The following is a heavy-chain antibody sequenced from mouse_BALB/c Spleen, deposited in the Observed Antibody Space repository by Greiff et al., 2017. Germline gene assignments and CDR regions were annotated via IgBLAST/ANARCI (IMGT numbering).Heavy chain of an antibody. CDR1: GFTFSSFG. CDR2: ISSGSSTI. D-gene: IGHD2-3*01. V-gene: IGHV5-17*02. Sequence: VQLVESGGGLVQPGGSRKLSCAASGFTFSSFGMHWVRQAPEKGLEWVAYISSGSSTIYYADTVKGRFTISRDNPKNTLFLQMTSLRSEDTAMYDCTREGIYDDYYGGDYYAMDYGGQGTSVTVSS. CDR3: TREGIYDDYYGGDYYAMDY. J-gene: IGHJ4*01.